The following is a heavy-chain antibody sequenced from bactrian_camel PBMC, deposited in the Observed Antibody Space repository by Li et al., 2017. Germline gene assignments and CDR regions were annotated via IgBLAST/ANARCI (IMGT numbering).Heavy chain of an antibody. D-gene: IGHD1*01. Sequence: VQLVESGGGLVRPGESLRLSCGASGFSFSTHAMNWVRLAPGKGLEWVSGINGGGARTYYADSVKGRFAISRVNANYTLFLQMNSLKSGDSGIYYCAADPLAGGIASFQDAKYWGQGTQVTVS. CDR3: AADPLAGGIASFQDAKY. CDR1: GFSFSTHA. J-gene: IGHJ4*01. V-gene: IGHV3S31*01. CDR2: INGGGART.